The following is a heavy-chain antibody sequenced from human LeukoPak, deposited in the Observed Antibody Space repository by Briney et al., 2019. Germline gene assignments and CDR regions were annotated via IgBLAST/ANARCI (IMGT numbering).Heavy chain of an antibody. J-gene: IGHJ5*02. CDR1: GFTFSSYE. CDR2: ISSSSSYI. V-gene: IGHV3-21*01. Sequence: GGSLRLSCAASGFTFSSYEMNWVRQAPGKGLEWVSSISSSSSYIYYADSVKGRFTISRDNAKNSLYLQMNSLRAEDTAVYYCARYRPPYYDILTGYSLGDNWFDPWGQGTLVTVSS. CDR3: ARYRPPYYDILTGYSLGDNWFDP. D-gene: IGHD3-9*01.